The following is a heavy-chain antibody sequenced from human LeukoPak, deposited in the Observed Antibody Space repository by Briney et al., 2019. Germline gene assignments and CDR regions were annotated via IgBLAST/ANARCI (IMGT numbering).Heavy chain of an antibody. V-gene: IGHV3-30*02. CDR1: GFTFSSYG. CDR3: AKDSEPLMSSGYYDY. Sequence: GGSLRLSCAASGFTFSSYGMHWVRQAPGKGLEWVAFIRYDGSNKYYADSVKGRFTISRDNSKNTLYLQMNSLRAGDTAVYYCAKDSEPLMSSGYYDYWGQGTLVTVSS. CDR2: IRYDGSNK. J-gene: IGHJ4*02. D-gene: IGHD3-22*01.